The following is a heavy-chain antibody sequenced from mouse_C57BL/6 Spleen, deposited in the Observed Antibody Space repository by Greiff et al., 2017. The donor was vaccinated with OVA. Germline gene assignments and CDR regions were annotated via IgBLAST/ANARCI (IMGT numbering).Heavy chain of an antibody. J-gene: IGHJ4*01. D-gene: IGHD3-2*02. V-gene: IGHV1-15*01. Sequence: VQLVESGAELVRPGASVTLSCKASGYTFTDYEMHWVKQTPVHGLEWIGAIDPETGGTAYNQKFKGKAILTADKSSSTAYMELRSLTSEDSAVYYCTRLSSGYAMDYWGQGTSVTVSS. CDR3: TRLSSGYAMDY. CDR2: IDPETGGT. CDR1: GYTFTDYE.